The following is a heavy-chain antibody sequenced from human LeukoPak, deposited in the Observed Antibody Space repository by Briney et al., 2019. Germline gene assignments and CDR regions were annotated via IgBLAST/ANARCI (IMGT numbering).Heavy chain of an antibody. CDR3: TRGARAGYNLEPFDY. V-gene: IGHV4-59*08. CDR2: IYYSGST. Sequence: SETLSLTCTVSGGSMSSYYWSWIRQPPGKGLEWIGYIYYSGSTKYNPSLKSRVTISVDTSKSQFSLKLSSVTAADTAVYYCTRGARAGYNLEPFDYWGQGTLVTVSS. J-gene: IGHJ4*02. CDR1: GGSMSSYY. D-gene: IGHD5-24*01.